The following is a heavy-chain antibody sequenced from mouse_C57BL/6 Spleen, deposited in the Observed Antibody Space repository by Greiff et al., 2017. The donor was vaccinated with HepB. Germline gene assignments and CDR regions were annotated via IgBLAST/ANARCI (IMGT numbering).Heavy chain of an antibody. V-gene: IGHV1-9*01. CDR3: AKREGSYDYPWFAY. D-gene: IGHD2-4*01. CDR2: ILPGSGST. J-gene: IGHJ3*01. CDR1: GYTFTGYW. Sequence: QLQQSGAELMKPGASVKLSCKATGYTFTGYWIEWVKQRPGHGLEWIGEILPGSGSTNYNEKFKGKATFTADTSSNTAYMQLSSLTTEDSAIYYCAKREGSYDYPWFAYWGQGTLVTVSA.